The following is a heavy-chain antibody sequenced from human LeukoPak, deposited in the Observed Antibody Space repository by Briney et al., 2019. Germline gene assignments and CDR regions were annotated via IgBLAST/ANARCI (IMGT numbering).Heavy chain of an antibody. Sequence: SETLSLTCTVSGDSISTYSWIWIRQPPGKGLECIGYISYSGSTNFNPSLQSRVTMSVATSKNQFPLKLNSVTAADTAVYYCAKAMSSAWNFDLWGRGTLVTVSS. CDR3: AKAMSSAWNFDL. V-gene: IGHV4-59*01. CDR2: ISYSGST. J-gene: IGHJ2*01. CDR1: GDSISTYS. D-gene: IGHD3-10*01.